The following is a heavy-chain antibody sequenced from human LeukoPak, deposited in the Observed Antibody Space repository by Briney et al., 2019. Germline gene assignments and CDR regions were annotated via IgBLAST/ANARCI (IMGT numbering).Heavy chain of an antibody. V-gene: IGHV3-21*01. CDR3: ARASDSSGYYSYFDH. CDR1: GFTFSSYS. CDR2: ISSGSSYI. J-gene: IGHJ1*01. Sequence: KPGGSLRLSCAASGFTFSSYSMNWDRQAPGMGLEWVSSISSGSSYIYYADSVKGRFTISRDNAKNSLYLQMNSLRAEDTAVYYCARASDSSGYYSYFDHWGQGTLVTVSS. D-gene: IGHD3-22*01.